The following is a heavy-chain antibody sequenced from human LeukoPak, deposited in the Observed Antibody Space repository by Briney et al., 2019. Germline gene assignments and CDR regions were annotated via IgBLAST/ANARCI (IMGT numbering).Heavy chain of an antibody. CDR2: ISSSGGST. V-gene: IGHV3-23*01. CDR3: AKVPAAYYCDY. J-gene: IGHJ4*02. D-gene: IGHD2-2*01. Sequence: PGGSLRLSCAASGFTFSSYAMSWVRQAPGKGLEWGSAISSSGGSTYYADSVKGRFTISRDNSRNTLYLQMNSLRAEDTAVYYCAKVPAAYYCDYWGQGALVTVSS. CDR1: GFTFSSYA.